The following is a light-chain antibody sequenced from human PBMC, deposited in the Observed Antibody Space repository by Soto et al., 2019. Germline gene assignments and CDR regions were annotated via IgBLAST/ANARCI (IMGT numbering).Light chain of an antibody. Sequence: EIVLTQSPATLSLSPGERATLSCRASQSIDSYLAWYQQKPGQAPSHLIYDASNRTTGIPARFSGSGCGTDLTLAISSREPEDDAVYYYQLRSNWLMYTFGQGTKLEIK. CDR1: QSIDSY. J-gene: IGKJ2*01. V-gene: IGKV3-11*01. CDR3: QLRSNWLMYT. CDR2: DAS.